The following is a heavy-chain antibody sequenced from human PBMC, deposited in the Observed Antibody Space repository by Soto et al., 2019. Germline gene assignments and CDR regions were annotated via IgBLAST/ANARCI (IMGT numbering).Heavy chain of an antibody. D-gene: IGHD3-3*01. CDR3: VTPLADFWSGYFY. Sequence: ASVKVSCKVSGYILTELSMHWVRQAPGRGLEWMGSFEPKDGETLYAQKFQGRVTMTRDTSTSTVYMELRSLRSEDTAVYYCVTPLADFWSGYFYWGQGTLVTVSS. V-gene: IGHV1-24*01. CDR1: GYILTELS. CDR2: FEPKDGET. J-gene: IGHJ4*02.